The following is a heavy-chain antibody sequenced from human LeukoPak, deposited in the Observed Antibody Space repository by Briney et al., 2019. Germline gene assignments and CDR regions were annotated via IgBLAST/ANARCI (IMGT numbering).Heavy chain of an antibody. CDR2: IYHIGST. V-gene: IGHV4-30-2*01. J-gene: IGHJ5*02. CDR1: GDSISSDGYY. D-gene: IGHD3-16*01. Sequence: SETLSLTCTVSGDSISSDGYYWNWIRQPPGKGPEWIGYIYHIGSTYYNPSLKSRVTMSVDRSKNQFSLKLSSVTAADTAVYYCARGSRFGLNWFDPWGQGTLVTVSS. CDR3: ARGSRFGLNWFDP.